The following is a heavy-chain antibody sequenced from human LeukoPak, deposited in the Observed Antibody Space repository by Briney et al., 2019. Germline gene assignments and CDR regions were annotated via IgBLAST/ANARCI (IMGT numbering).Heavy chain of an antibody. V-gene: IGHV4-39*07. CDR2: IFYSGST. Sequence: SETLSLTCTVSGGSISTSSYYWGWVRQPPGKGLEWIGNIFYSGSTYYSPSLKSRVTISLDTSRNQFSLKLNSVTAADTAVYYCARVSKQWGDLYFDYWGQGTLVTVSS. D-gene: IGHD6-19*01. J-gene: IGHJ4*02. CDR3: ARVSKQWGDLYFDY. CDR1: GGSISTSSYY.